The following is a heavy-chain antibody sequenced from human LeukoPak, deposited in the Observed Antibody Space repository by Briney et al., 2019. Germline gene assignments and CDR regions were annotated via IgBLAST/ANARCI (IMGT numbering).Heavy chain of an antibody. CDR1: GGTFSSYA. CDR2: IIPIFGTA. J-gene: IGHJ3*02. D-gene: IGHD2-2*01. Sequence: ASVKVSCKASGGTFSSYAISWVRQAPGQGLEWMGGIIPIFGTANYAQKFQGRVTITADESTNTAYMELSSLRSEDTAVYYCARVADIVVVPAAMGGDAFDIWGQGTMVTVSS. CDR3: ARVADIVVVPAAMGGDAFDI. V-gene: IGHV1-69*13.